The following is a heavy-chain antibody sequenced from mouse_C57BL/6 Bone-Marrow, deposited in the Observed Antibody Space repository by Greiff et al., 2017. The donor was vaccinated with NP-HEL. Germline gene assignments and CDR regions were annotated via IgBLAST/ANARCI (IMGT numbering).Heavy chain of an antibody. J-gene: IGHJ2*01. D-gene: IGHD2-3*01. V-gene: IGHV5-4*01. CDR3: ARDWIPYDGYYGFDY. CDR2: ISDGGSYT. CDR1: GFTFSSYA. Sequence: EVQLQESGGGLVKPGGSLKLSCAASGFTFSSYAMSWVRQTPEKRLEWVATISDGGSYTYYPDNVKGRFTISRDNAKNNLYLQMSHLKSEDTAMYYCARDWIPYDGYYGFDYWGQGTTLTVSS.